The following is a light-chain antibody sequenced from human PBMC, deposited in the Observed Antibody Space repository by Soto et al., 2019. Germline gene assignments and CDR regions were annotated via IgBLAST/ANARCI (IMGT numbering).Light chain of an antibody. Sequence: QSALTQPASVSGPPGQSITISCTGSSNDVGRYNQVSWYQQHPGKAPKVMIYEGSQRPSGVSNRFSGSKSGNTASLTISGLQAEDEADYYCCSYVGSTTYVFGTGTKVTVL. V-gene: IGLV2-23*01. J-gene: IGLJ1*01. CDR2: EGS. CDR1: SNDVGRYNQ. CDR3: CSYVGSTTYV.